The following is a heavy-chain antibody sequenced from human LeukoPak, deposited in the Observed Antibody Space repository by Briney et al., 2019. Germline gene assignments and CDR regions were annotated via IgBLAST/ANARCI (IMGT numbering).Heavy chain of an antibody. CDR2: IKSKGNNYGT. CDR3: TRLMSDYCGAGSCYFDY. CDR1: GFSFSGSP. V-gene: IGHV3-73*01. Sequence: GGSLRLSCAASGFSFSGSPIHWVRQASGKGLEWVGRIKSKGNNYGTAYAASVKGRFTISRDDSKNTAYPQMKSLKTEDTAVYYCTRLMSDYCGAGSCYFDYWGQGSLVTVSS. D-gene: IGHD2-15*01. J-gene: IGHJ4*02.